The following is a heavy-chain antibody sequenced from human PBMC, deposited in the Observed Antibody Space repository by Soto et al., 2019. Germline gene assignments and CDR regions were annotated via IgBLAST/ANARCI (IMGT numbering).Heavy chain of an antibody. CDR2: IDTDGSST. D-gene: IGHD6-19*01. V-gene: IGHV3-74*01. J-gene: IGHJ4*02. CDR3: AREVGSGWYGG. Sequence: GGSLRLSCSASGFTFSSYWMHWVRQAPGQGLAWVSRIDTDGSSTSYADSVKGRFTISRDNAKNTLYLQMNSLRVEDMAVYHCAREVGSGWYGGGGQGTRVTVSS. CDR1: GFTFSSYW.